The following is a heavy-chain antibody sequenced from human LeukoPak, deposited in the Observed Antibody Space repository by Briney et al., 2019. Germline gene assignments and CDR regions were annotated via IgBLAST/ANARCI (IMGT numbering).Heavy chain of an antibody. D-gene: IGHD3-22*01. CDR3: AKGGMDYYDTSGYYYAY. V-gene: IGHV3-23*01. CDR1: GFTFSSYG. Sequence: GGSLRLACAASGFTFSSYGMSWVRQAPGKGLEWVSAISGSGGSTYYADSVKGRFTISRDNSKNTLYLQMNSLRAEDTAVYYCAKGGMDYYDTSGYYYAYWGQGTLVTVSS. CDR2: ISGSGGST. J-gene: IGHJ4*02.